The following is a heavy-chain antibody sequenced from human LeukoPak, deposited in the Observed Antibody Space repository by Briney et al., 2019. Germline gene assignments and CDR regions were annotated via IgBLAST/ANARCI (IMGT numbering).Heavy chain of an antibody. J-gene: IGHJ5*02. Sequence: SSETLSLTCTVSGGSISSSSYYWGWIRQPPGKGLEWIGSIYYSGSTYYNPSLKSRVTISVDTSKNQFSLKLSSVTAADTAVYFCARWWGFDPWGQGTLVTVSS. D-gene: IGHD2-15*01. CDR3: ARWWGFDP. CDR1: GGSISSSSYY. CDR2: IYYSGST. V-gene: IGHV4-39*07.